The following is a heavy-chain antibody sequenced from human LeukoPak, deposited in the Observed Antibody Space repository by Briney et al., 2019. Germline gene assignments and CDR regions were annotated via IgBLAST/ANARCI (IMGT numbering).Heavy chain of an antibody. Sequence: SETLSLTCTVSGGSISSSSYYWGWIRQPPGKGLEWIGSIYYSGSTYYNPSLKSRVTISVDTSKNQFSLKLSSVTAADTAVYYCARGAAMPARWDAFDIWGQGTMVTVSS. CDR1: GGSISSSSYY. D-gene: IGHD2-2*01. J-gene: IGHJ3*02. CDR2: IYYSGST. V-gene: IGHV4-39*01. CDR3: ARGAAMPARWDAFDI.